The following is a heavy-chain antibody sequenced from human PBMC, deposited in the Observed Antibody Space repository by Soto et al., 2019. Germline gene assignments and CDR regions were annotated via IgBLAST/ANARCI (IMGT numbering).Heavy chain of an antibody. J-gene: IGHJ4*02. CDR1: GFTFITYD. D-gene: IGHD7-27*01. CDR2: SRGRDGST. Sequence: EVQLLESGGGSLQPGGSLRLSCAASGFTFITYDMTWVRQAPGKGLEWVSVSRGRDGSTYYADSVKGRFTISRDNSKNTVYLQMNSLRADDTAIYYCVKGNWGDYWAQGTLVTVSS. V-gene: IGHV3-23*01. CDR3: VKGNWGDY.